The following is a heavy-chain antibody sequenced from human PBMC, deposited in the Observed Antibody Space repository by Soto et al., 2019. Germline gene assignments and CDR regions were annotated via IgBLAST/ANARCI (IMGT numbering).Heavy chain of an antibody. Sequence: QVQLVQSGAEVKKPGASVKVSCKTSGYTFTSYAMHWVRQAPGQRLEWMGWINAGNGNTKYSQKFQGRVNITIVTSASTAYMELSSLRSEDTAIYYCARDLGGWPDYWGQGTLVTVSS. J-gene: IGHJ4*02. CDR1: GYTFTSYA. CDR3: ARDLGGWPDY. V-gene: IGHV1-3*01. CDR2: INAGNGNT. D-gene: IGHD6-19*01.